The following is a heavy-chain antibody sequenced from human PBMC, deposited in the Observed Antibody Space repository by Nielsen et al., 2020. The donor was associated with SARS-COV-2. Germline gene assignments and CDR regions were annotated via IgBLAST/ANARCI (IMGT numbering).Heavy chain of an antibody. V-gene: IGHV3-33*08. Sequence: GESLKISCAASGFTFDDYGMSWVRQAPGKGLEWVAVIWYDGSNKYYADSVKGRFTISRDNSKNTLYLQMNSLRAEDTAVYYCARVVSGYYGMDVWGQGTTVTVSS. J-gene: IGHJ6*02. D-gene: IGHD3-10*01. CDR2: IWYDGSNK. CDR3: ARVVSGYYGMDV. CDR1: GFTFDDYG.